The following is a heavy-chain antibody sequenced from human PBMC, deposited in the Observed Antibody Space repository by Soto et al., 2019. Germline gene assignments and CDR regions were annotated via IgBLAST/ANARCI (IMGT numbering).Heavy chain of an antibody. Sequence: EVQLVESGGGLVQPGGSLRLSCAASGFTFSSYWMTWVRQAPGKGLEWVANIKQDGSAKYYVDSVKGRFTISRDNAKNSLYLQMSSLRAEDTAVYYWASWLKTSGWYVLLEGSFDYWGQGTLVTVSS. CDR3: ASWLKTSGWYVLLEGSFDY. CDR1: GFTFSSYW. CDR2: IKQDGSAK. D-gene: IGHD6-19*01. J-gene: IGHJ4*02. V-gene: IGHV3-7*01.